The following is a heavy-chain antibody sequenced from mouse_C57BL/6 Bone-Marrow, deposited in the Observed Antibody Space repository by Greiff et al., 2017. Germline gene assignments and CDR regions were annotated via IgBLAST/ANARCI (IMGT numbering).Heavy chain of an antibody. D-gene: IGHD2-1*01. J-gene: IGHJ4*01. CDR1: GYTFTSYW. Sequence: QVQLQQPGAELVMPGASVRLSCKASGYTFTSYWMHWVKQRPGQGLEWIGEIDPSDSYTNYNQKFKGKSTLTVDKSSSTAYMQLSSLTSEDSAVYYCARGVYDGNYPLYYYAMDYWGQGTSVTVSS. CDR3: ARGVYDGNYPLYYYAMDY. CDR2: IDPSDSYT. V-gene: IGHV1-69*01.